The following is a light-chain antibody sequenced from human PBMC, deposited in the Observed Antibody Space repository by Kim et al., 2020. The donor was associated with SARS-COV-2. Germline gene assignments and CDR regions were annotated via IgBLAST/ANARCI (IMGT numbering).Light chain of an antibody. CDR2: AAS. Sequence: ASVGDIVTITCRASQGISNYLASYQQKPGKVPKLLFYAASTLQSGVPSRFSGSGSGTDFTLTISSLQPEDVATYYCQKYNSAPRTFGQGTKVDIK. V-gene: IGKV1-27*01. CDR3: QKYNSAPRT. J-gene: IGKJ1*01. CDR1: QGISNY.